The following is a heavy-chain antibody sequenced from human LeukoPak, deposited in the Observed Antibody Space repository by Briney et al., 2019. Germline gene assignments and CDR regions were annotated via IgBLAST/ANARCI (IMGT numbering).Heavy chain of an antibody. D-gene: IGHD3-10*01. CDR3: ARDRMVRGVIGSEGFDY. CDR2: IYSGGST. CDR1: GFTVSSNY. V-gene: IGHV3-66*01. J-gene: IGHJ4*02. Sequence: PGGSLRLSCAASGFTVSSNYMSWVRQAPGKGLEWVSVIYSGGSTYYADSVKGRFTISRGNSKNTLYLQMNSLRAEDTAVYYCARDRMVRGVIGSEGFDYWGQGTLVTVSS.